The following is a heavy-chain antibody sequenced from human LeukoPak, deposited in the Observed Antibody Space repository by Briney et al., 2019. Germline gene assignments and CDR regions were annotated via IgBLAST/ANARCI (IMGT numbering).Heavy chain of an antibody. D-gene: IGHD3-9*01. Sequence: PSETLSLTCTFSGGSISSGDYYWSWIRQPPGKGLEWIGYIYYSGSTYYNPSLQSRVTISVDTSKNQFSLKLSSVTAADTAVYYCARESTYYDTLTGYLRPRYFDYWSQVTLVTVPS. V-gene: IGHV4-30-4*08. J-gene: IGHJ4*02. CDR1: GGSISSGDYY. CDR3: ARESTYYDTLTGYLRPRYFDY. CDR2: IYYSGST.